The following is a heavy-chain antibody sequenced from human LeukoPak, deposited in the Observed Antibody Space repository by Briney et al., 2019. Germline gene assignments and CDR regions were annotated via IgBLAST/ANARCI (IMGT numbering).Heavy chain of an antibody. V-gene: IGHV4-38-2*02. Sequence: SETLSLTCSVSGYSISSASYWGWIRQPPGQGLEWIGTIYHSGVTYYNPSLKSRVTISVDTSKNQFSLTLTSMTAADTAVYYCARAGYGDSDFDYWGQGTLVTVSS. CDR3: ARAGYGDSDFDY. J-gene: IGHJ4*02. CDR2: IYHSGVT. D-gene: IGHD4-17*01. CDR1: GYSISSASY.